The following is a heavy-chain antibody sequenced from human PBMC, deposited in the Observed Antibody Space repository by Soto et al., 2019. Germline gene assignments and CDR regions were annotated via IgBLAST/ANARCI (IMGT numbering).Heavy chain of an antibody. CDR1: GGSNSSYY. D-gene: IGHD2-2*01. V-gene: IGHV4-59*01. J-gene: IGHJ1*01. Sequence: QVQLQESGPGLVKPSETLSLTCNVSGGSNSSYYWSWIRQPPGKGLEYIGHVYNSGSTIHSPSLKSRATISVDTSKNQFSLKLTSVTAADTAVYYCAGGSSLCWECFHHWGQGILITVSS. CDR2: VYNSGST. CDR3: AGGSSLCWECFHH.